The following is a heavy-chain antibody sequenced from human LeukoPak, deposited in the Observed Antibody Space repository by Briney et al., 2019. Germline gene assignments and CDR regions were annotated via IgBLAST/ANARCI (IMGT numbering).Heavy chain of an antibody. D-gene: IGHD3-10*01. CDR2: ISGTT. CDR3: AKILSSMYFDL. J-gene: IGHJ2*01. Sequence: PGGSLRLSCAASGFTFTNYAMNWVRQAPGKGLEWVSTISGTTYYADSVKGRFSISRDNSKSTLFLQMNNLRAEDTAMYYCAKILSSMYFDLWGRGALVTVSS. CDR1: GFTFTNYA. V-gene: IGHV3-23*01.